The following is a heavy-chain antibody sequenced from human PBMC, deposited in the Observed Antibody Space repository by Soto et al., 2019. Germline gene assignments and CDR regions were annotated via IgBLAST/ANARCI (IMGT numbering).Heavy chain of an antibody. CDR2: ISYDGSNK. CDR3: AKWGGQWLVH. V-gene: IGHV3-30*18. CDR1: GFTFSSYG. Sequence: QVHLVESGGGVVQPGRSLRLSCAASGFTFSSYGMHWVRQAPGKGLEWVAVISYDGSNKYYADSVKGRFTISRDNSENTLYLQMNSLRAEDTAVYYCAKWGGQWLVHWGQGTLVTVSS. J-gene: IGHJ4*02. D-gene: IGHD6-19*01.